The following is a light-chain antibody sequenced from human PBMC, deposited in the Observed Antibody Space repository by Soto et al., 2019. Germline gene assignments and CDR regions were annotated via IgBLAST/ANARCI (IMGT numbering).Light chain of an antibody. J-gene: IGLJ1*01. V-gene: IGLV2-14*01. CDR1: SSDIGSYKY. CDR3: SSYAGSSNV. CDR2: EVS. Sequence: QSVLTQPASVSGSPGQSITISCTASSSDIGSYKYVSWYQQQTGKAPKLLIYEVSKRPSGISSRFSGSKSGTTASLTVSGLQAEDEADYYCSSYAGSSNVFGTGTKLTVL.